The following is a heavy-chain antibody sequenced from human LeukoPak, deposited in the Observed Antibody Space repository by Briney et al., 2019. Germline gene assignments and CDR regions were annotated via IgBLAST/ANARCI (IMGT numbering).Heavy chain of an antibody. V-gene: IGHV4-4*07. CDR1: GNSFGDYH. D-gene: IGHD2-15*01. CDR2: IYTSGST. CDR3: ARDIVVVVAATPGFNWLDP. J-gene: IGHJ5*02. Sequence: TSETLALTCTVSGNSFGDYHWSWIRQPAGKGLEWIGRIYTSGSTTYNPSLKSRVTISVDTSKNQFSLKLSSVTAADTAVYYCARDIVVVVAATPGFNWLDPWGQGTLVTVSS.